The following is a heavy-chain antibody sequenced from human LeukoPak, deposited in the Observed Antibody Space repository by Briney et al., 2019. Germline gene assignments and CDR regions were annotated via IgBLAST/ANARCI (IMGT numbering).Heavy chain of an antibody. J-gene: IGHJ4*02. D-gene: IGHD2-21*01. CDR1: GYTFTSYD. Sequence: VKVSCKASGYTFTSYDINWVRQATGQGLEWMGWMNPNSGNTGYAQKFQGRVTMTRNTSISTAYMELSSLRSEDTAVYYCARAVQCGGDCYDYWGQGTLVTVSS. CDR2: MNPNSGNT. V-gene: IGHV1-8*01. CDR3: ARAVQCGGDCYDY.